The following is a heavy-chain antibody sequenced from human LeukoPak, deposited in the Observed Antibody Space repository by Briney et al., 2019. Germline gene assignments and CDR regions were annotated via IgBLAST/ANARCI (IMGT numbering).Heavy chain of an antibody. D-gene: IGHD6-19*01. V-gene: IGHV3-74*01. Sequence: GGSLRLSCAASGFTFSGYWMHWVRQAPGKGLVWVSRISTDGSSNTYADSVKGRFTISRDNAKNTLYLQINSLRAEATAVYYCARGRLTSSWYYFDYWGQGTLVTVSS. CDR1: GFTFSGYW. CDR2: ISTDGSSN. J-gene: IGHJ4*02. CDR3: ARGRLTSSWYYFDY.